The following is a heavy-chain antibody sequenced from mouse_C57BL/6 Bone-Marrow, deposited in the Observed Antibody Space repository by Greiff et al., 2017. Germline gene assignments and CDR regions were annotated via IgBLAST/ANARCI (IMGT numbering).Heavy chain of an antibody. D-gene: IGHD2-4*01. J-gene: IGHJ2*01. CDR2: ILPNSGST. CDR1: GYTFTSYW. Sequence: VQLQQSGAELVKPGASVKLSCKASGYTFTSYWLHWVKQRLGQGLEWIGMILPNSGSTNYNEKFKSKATLTVDKSSSTAYMQLSSLTSEDTAVYYCARRLIITGGYLDYWGQGTTLTVSS. CDR3: ARRLIITGGYLDY. V-gene: IGHV1-64*01.